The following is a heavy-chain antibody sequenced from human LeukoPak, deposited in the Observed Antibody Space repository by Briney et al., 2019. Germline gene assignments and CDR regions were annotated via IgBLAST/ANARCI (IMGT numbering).Heavy chain of an antibody. CDR1: GGSISSYY. V-gene: IGHV4-59*08. J-gene: IGHJ3*02. CDR3: ATSLRGIAVAGDAFDI. D-gene: IGHD6-19*01. Sequence: SETLSLTCTVSGGSISSYYWSWIRQPPGKGLEWIGYIYYSGSTNYNPSLKSRVTISVDTSKNQFSLKLSSVTAADTAVYYRATSLRGIAVAGDAFDIWGQGTMVTVSS. CDR2: IYYSGST.